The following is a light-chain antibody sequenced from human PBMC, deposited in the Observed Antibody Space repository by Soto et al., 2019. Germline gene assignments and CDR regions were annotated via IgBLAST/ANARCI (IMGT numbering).Light chain of an antibody. CDR3: QQSSSTPQIT. V-gene: IGKV1-39*01. J-gene: IGKJ5*01. Sequence: DIQMTQSPPSLSASVGDRVTITCRASQNIRSYLNWYHQKPGKAPKLLISVASTLRSGVPSRFSGSGSGTEFTLTISSLQPEDFGTYYCQQSSSTPQITFGQETRLEI. CDR1: QNIRSY. CDR2: VAS.